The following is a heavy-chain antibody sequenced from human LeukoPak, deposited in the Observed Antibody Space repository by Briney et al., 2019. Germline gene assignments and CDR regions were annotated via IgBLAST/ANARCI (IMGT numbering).Heavy chain of an antibody. V-gene: IGHV3-23*01. CDR1: GFTFSSYA. CDR3: TKTSPASIYLFDP. CDR2: ISGSGGST. Sequence: GGSLRLSCTASGFTFSSYAMTWVRQAPEKGLEWVSAISGSGGSTYYADSVKGRFTISRDNSKNTLYLQMNSLRAEDTAVYYFTKTSPASIYLFDPLGQGTLVTVPS. J-gene: IGHJ5*02. D-gene: IGHD2-2*02.